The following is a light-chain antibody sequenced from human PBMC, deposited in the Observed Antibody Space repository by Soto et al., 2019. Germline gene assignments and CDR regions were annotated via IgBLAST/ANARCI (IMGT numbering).Light chain of an antibody. V-gene: IGKV3-20*01. Sequence: TQSPSTLSASVGDRVTITCRASQSLSSNYLAWYQQKPGQAPRLLIYATSSRATGIPDRFSASGSGTDCTLTISRLEPEDSAVYYCQQFGYFGGGTKVEIK. CDR3: QQFGY. CDR1: QSLSSNY. J-gene: IGKJ4*01. CDR2: ATS.